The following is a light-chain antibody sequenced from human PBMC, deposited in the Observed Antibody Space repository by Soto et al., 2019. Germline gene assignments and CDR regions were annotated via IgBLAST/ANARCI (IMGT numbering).Light chain of an antibody. Sequence: DIVVTQSPLSLPVTPGEPASISCRSSQSLLHSNGKNYMDWYLQKPGQSPQLLIYLASNRASGVPERFSGRGSGTYFILKISRLGAEDGGLYHCMQALQTPYTFGQGTKREIK. CDR2: LAS. J-gene: IGKJ2*01. CDR3: MQALQTPYT. CDR1: QSLLHSNGKNY. V-gene: IGKV2-28*01.